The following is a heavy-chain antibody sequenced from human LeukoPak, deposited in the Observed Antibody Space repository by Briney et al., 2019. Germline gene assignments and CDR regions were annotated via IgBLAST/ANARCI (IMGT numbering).Heavy chain of an antibody. CDR2: IIPIFGTA. J-gene: IGHJ4*02. Sequence: SVKVSCKASGGTFSSYAISWVRQAPGQGLEWMGGIIPIFGTANYAQKFQGRVTITADESTSTAYMELSSLRSEDTAVYYCATIRAHNYDFWSGYLDYWGQGTLVTVSS. CDR1: GGTFSSYA. V-gene: IGHV1-69*13. D-gene: IGHD3-3*01. CDR3: ATIRAHNYDFWSGYLDY.